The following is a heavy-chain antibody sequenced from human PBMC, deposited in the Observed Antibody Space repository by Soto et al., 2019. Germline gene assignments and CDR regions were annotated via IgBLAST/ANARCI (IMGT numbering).Heavy chain of an antibody. J-gene: IGHJ4*02. CDR3: ASGASRWYPYSFDS. Sequence: QAQVVQSGAEVRKPGSSVKLSCKASEGTFNSYAIAWVRQAPGQGLEWMGGIIPYYTTLNYAQKFQDRVTITADDSTNTGYMELSSLRSDDTAVYFCASGASRWYPYSFDSWAQGTLVTVSS. D-gene: IGHD6-13*01. CDR2: IIPYYTTL. V-gene: IGHV1-69*01. CDR1: EGTFNSYA.